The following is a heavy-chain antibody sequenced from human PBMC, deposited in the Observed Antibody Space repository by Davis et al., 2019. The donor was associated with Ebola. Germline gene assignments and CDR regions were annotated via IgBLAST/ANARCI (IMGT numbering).Heavy chain of an antibody. CDR3: ARGWFRSGMDV. CDR2: TYYSSKWYN. V-gene: IGHV6-1*01. J-gene: IGHJ6*02. D-gene: IGHD3-10*01. Sequence: PSETLSLTCAISGDSVSGSSGAWNWIRQSPSRGLEWLGRTYYSSKWYNDYAASVKSRLTVNPDTSKNQFSLLLNSVTPEDTAIYFCARGWFRSGMDVWGQGTTVTVSS. CDR1: GDSVSGSSGA.